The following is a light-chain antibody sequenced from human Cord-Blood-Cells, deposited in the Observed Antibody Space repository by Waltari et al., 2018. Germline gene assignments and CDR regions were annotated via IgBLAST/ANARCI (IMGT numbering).Light chain of an antibody. J-gene: IGLJ3*02. CDR2: EDS. CDR1: ALPKKY. Sequence: SSELTQPPSVSVSPGQTARITCAGDALPKKYAYCYQQKSGQAPVLVIYEDSNRPSGIPERFSGSSSGTMATLTISGAQVEDEADYYCYSTDSSGNHWVFGGGTKLTVL. CDR3: YSTDSSGNHWV. V-gene: IGLV3-10*01.